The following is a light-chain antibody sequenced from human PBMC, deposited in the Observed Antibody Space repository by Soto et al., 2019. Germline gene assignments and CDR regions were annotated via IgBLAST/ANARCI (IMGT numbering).Light chain of an antibody. J-gene: IGLJ1*01. CDR1: RRDVGAYNY. Sequence: QSALGQPASVSGSPGHSIAISCTGTRRDVGAYNYVSWYQQHPGKAPKLMISEVTNRPSGVSDRFSGSKSGNTASLTISGLQAEEEADYYCSSFTSRFTFVFGTGTKVTVL. CDR2: EVT. V-gene: IGLV2-14*01. CDR3: SSFTSRFTFV.